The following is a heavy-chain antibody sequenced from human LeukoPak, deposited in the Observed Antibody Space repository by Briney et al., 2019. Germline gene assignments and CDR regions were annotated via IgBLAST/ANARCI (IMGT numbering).Heavy chain of an antibody. D-gene: IGHD3-10*01. Sequence: SETLSLTCTVSGGSISSSSYYWGWIRQPPGKGLEWIGSIYYSGSTYYNPSLKSRVTISVDTSKNQFSLKLSSVTAADTAVYYCARGRFGELLPGYYYYYYMDVWGKGTTVTVSS. CDR1: GGSISSSSYY. V-gene: IGHV4-39*01. CDR3: ARGRFGELLPGYYYYYYMDV. J-gene: IGHJ6*03. CDR2: IYYSGST.